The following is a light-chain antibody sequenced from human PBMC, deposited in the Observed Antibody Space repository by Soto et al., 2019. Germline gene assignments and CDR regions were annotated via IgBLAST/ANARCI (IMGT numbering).Light chain of an antibody. CDR2: AAS. J-gene: IGKJ2*01. Sequence: DIPMTQSPSSLSASVGDRVTITCRASQGIIKYLAWYQQKPGKVPKLLIYAASTLQSGVPSRFSGSGSGTDFTLTIISLQPDDVATYYCQKHNSGPQTFGQGTKLEIK. CDR3: QKHNSGPQT. CDR1: QGIIKY. V-gene: IGKV1-27*01.